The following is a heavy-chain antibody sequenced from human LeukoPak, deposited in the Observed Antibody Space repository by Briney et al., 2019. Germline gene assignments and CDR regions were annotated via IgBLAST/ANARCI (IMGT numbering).Heavy chain of an antibody. D-gene: IGHD1-26*01. CDR2: IFYSGIT. CDR3: ARVFIDKVVGATGKRYYYYMDV. CDR1: GDSITSYF. J-gene: IGHJ6*03. Sequence: SETLSLTCTVSGDSITSYFWSWIRQPPGKGLEWVGYIFYSGITNYNPSLKSRVTISVDTSKNQFSLKLSSVTAADTAVYYCARVFIDKVVGATGKRYYYYMDVWGKGTTVTVSS. V-gene: IGHV4-59*01.